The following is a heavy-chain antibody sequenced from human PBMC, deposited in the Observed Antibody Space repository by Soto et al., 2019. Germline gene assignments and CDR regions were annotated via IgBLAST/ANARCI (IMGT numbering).Heavy chain of an antibody. CDR2: IHDSGST. J-gene: IGHJ4*02. CDR1: GDSIYSGASY. CDR3: ARGGAAAARPFDY. V-gene: IGHV4-30-4*08. Sequence: QVHLQESGPGLVKPSQTLSLTCTVSGDSIYSGASYWSWIRQPPGQGLEWIGYIHDSGSTYYNPSLRSRVTISVDTSKTKFSLKLSSVTAADTAVYYCARGGAAAARPFDYWGQGTLLTVSS. D-gene: IGHD6-25*01.